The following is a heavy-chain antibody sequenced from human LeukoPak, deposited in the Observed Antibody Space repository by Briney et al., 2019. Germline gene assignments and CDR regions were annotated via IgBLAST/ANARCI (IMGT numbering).Heavy chain of an antibody. D-gene: IGHD5-12*01. CDR3: ASKGRGLLRIDY. V-gene: IGHV3-48*04. J-gene: IGHJ4*02. CDR2: ISSSSSTI. Sequence: GGSLRLSCAASGFTFSNYNMNWVRQAPGKGLEWVSYISSSSSTICYADSAKGRFTISRDNAKNSLYLQMNSLRAEDTAVYYCASKGRGLLRIDYWGQGTLVTVSS. CDR1: GFTFSNYN.